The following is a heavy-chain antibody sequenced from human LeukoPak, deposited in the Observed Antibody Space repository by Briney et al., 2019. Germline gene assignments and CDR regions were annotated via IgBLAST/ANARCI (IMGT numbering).Heavy chain of an antibody. CDR3: ARDGQLNRLDY. V-gene: IGHV3-48*01. CDR1: GFAFTTYN. D-gene: IGHD5-18*01. CDR2: ISSSSSTI. Sequence: GGSLRLSCAAPGFAFTTYNMNWVRQAPGKGMEWVSYISSSSSTIYYADSVKGRFTISRDNAKNSLSLQMNSLRAEDTAVYFCARDGQLNRLDYWGQGTLVTVSS. J-gene: IGHJ4*02.